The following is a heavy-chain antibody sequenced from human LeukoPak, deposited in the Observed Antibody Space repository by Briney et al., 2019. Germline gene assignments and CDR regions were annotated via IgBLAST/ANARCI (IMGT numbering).Heavy chain of an antibody. V-gene: IGHV3-23*01. D-gene: IGHD3-3*01. CDR3: AKRRGYDFWSGYYNWFDP. CDR2: ISGGGHST. CDR1: GLTFSSFG. Sequence: PGGSLRLSCSASGLTFSSFGMSWVRQAPGKGPEWVSAISGGGHSTYYADSVKGRFTISRDNSKSTLYLQMNSLRAEDTAVYYCAKRRGYDFWSGYYNWFDPWGQGTLVTVSS. J-gene: IGHJ5*02.